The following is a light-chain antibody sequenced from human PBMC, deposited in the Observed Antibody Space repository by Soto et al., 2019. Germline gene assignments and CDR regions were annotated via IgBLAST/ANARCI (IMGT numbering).Light chain of an antibody. CDR2: AAS. CDR1: QGISNY. CDR3: QKYNSAPHT. V-gene: IGKV1-27*01. J-gene: IGKJ4*01. Sequence: DIQMTQSPSSLSASVGDRVTITCRASQGISNYLAWYHQKPGGVPKLLIYAASTLQSGVPPRFSGSGSGTDFTLTISILQPEDVATYYCQKYNSAPHTFGGGTKVEIK.